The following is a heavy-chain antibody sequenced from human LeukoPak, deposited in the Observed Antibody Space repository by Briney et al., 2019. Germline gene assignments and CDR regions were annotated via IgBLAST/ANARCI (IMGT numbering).Heavy chain of an antibody. CDR2: LSGSGGST. Sequence: GGSLRLSCAASGFTFSSHAMSWVRQAPGKGLEWVSALSGSGGSTSYADSVKGRFTISRDNSKNTLYLQMNSLRAEDTAVYYCAKDLSGIAVAGTSDYWGQGTVVTASS. J-gene: IGHJ4*02. V-gene: IGHV3-23*01. CDR3: AKDLSGIAVAGTSDY. CDR1: GFTFSSHA. D-gene: IGHD6-19*01.